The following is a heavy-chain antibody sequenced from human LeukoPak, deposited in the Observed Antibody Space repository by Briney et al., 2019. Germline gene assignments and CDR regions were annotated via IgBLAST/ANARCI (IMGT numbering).Heavy chain of an antibody. CDR1: GGPFSGYY. Sequence: SETLSLTCAVYGGPFSGYYWSWIRQPPGKGLEWIGEINHSGSTNYNPSLKSRVTISVDTSKNQFSLKLSSVTAADTAVYYCARMTTFFYYYYGMDVWGQGTTVTVSS. V-gene: IGHV4-34*01. CDR3: ARMTTFFYYYYGMDV. D-gene: IGHD3-16*01. CDR2: INHSGST. J-gene: IGHJ6*02.